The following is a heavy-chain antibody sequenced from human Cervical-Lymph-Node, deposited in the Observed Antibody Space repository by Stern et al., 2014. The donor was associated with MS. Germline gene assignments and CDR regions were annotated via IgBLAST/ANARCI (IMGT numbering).Heavy chain of an antibody. CDR3: ARDQRGITIFGVVTDYYYLGMDV. Sequence: QMQLVQSGAEVKKPGASVKVSCKTSGYIFTGYYIHWVRQAPGQGLEWMAWINPNTGGTKYAQKVQGKVNMSRDTSISTAYVELSSLTSDDTAVYYCARDQRGITIFGVVTDYYYLGMDVWGQGTTVTVSS. CDR1: GYIFTGYY. J-gene: IGHJ6*02. D-gene: IGHD3-3*01. CDR2: INPNTGGT. V-gene: IGHV1-2*02.